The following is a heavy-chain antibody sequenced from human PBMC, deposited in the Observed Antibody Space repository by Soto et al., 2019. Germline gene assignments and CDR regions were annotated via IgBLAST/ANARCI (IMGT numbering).Heavy chain of an antibody. CDR1: SGSIGTYY. J-gene: IGHJ4*02. Sequence: SETLSHACSVSSGSIGTYYWSWMRQPPGQGLEWIGYIYYSGSTNDNPSLKSRVTISVDTSKNQFSLKLSSVTAADTAVYYCASYTYYYDSSGYGNFDYWGQGTLVTVSS. CDR3: ASYTYYYDSSGYGNFDY. D-gene: IGHD3-22*01. CDR2: IYYSGST. V-gene: IGHV4-59*01.